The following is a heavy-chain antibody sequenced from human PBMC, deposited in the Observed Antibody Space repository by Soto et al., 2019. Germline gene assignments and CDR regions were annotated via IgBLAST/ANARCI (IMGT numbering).Heavy chain of an antibody. Sequence: EVQLVESGGGLVQPGGSLRLSCAASGFTFSSYWMHWVRQAPGKGLVWVSSISTDASSTSYADPVKGRFTISRDNAKNTLYLQMNSVRAEDTAVYVCARWPNKSPQNWGQGTLVIVSP. V-gene: IGHV3-74*01. J-gene: IGHJ1*01. CDR2: ISTDASST. CDR1: GFTFSSYW. CDR3: ARWPNKSPQN.